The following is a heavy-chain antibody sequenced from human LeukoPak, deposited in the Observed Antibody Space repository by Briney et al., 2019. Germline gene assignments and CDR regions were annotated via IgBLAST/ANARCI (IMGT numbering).Heavy chain of an antibody. CDR3: VRESGPGSQLALWFGDRPFYFDN. J-gene: IGHJ4*02. CDR2: IWYDGSNK. CDR1: RFTFRNYG. V-gene: IGHV3-33*01. Sequence: GGSLRLSCAASRFTFRNYGMYWVRQAPGKGVGWVAVIWYDGSNKYYAESVKGRFTISRDNSRNTVFLQMNSLRAEDTAVYFCVRESGPGSQLALWFGDRPFYFDNWGRGTLVIVSS. D-gene: IGHD3-10*01.